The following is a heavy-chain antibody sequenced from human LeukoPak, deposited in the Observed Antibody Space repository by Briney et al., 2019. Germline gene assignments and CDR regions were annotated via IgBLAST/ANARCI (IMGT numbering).Heavy chain of an antibody. CDR3: ATELSSARGYGMDV. J-gene: IGHJ6*02. D-gene: IGHD3-22*01. Sequence: GGSLRLSCAASGFTLRSYAMSWVRQAPGKGLEWVSAISTSGGTTYYSDSVKGRFTISRDNSKNTLYLQMNSLRAEDTAVYYCATELSSARGYGMDVWGQGTTVTVSS. CDR1: GFTLRSYA. V-gene: IGHV3-23*01. CDR2: ISTSGGTT.